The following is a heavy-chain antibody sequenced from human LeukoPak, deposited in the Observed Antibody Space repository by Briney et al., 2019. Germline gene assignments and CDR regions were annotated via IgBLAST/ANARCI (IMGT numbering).Heavy chain of an antibody. Sequence: ASVKVSCKASGFTSTNFAVHWVRQAPGQGLEWMGIINPSGGSTSYAQKFQGRVTMTRDTSTSTVYMELSSLRSEDTAVYYCARAGYYSGYDQCDYWGQGTLVTVSS. V-gene: IGHV1-46*01. D-gene: IGHD5-12*01. CDR2: INPSGGST. CDR1: GFTSTNFA. CDR3: ARAGYYSGYDQCDY. J-gene: IGHJ4*02.